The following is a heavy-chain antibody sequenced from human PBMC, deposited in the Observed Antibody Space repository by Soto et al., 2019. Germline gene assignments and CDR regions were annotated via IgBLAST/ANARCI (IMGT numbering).Heavy chain of an antibody. CDR3: ARQDCSSTSCSIDY. J-gene: IGHJ4*02. Sequence: SETLSLTCTVSGGSISSSSYYWGWIRQPPGKGLEWIGSIYYSGSTYYNPSLKSRVTISVDTSKNQFSLKLSSVTAADTAVYYCARQDCSSTSCSIDYWGQGTLVTVSS. CDR2: IYYSGST. CDR1: GGSISSSSYY. D-gene: IGHD2-2*01. V-gene: IGHV4-39*01.